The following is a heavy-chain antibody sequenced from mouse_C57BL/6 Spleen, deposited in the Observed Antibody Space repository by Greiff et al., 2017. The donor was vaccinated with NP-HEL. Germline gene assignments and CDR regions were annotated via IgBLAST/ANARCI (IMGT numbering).Heavy chain of an antibody. J-gene: IGHJ2*01. V-gene: IGHV1-82*01. CDR1: GYAFSSSW. Sequence: VQRVESGPELVKPGASVKISCKASGYAFSSSWMNWVKQRPGKGLEWIGRIYPGDGDTNYNGKFKGKATLTADKSSSTAYMQLSSLTSEDSAVYFCARGGDYDDFDYWGQGTTLTVSS. CDR3: ARGGDYDDFDY. CDR2: IYPGDGDT. D-gene: IGHD2-4*01.